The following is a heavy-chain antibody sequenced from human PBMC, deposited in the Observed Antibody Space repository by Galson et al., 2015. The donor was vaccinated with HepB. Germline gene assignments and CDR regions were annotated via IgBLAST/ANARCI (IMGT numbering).Heavy chain of an antibody. V-gene: IGHV1-18*01. CDR1: GYTFTSYG. Sequence: SVKVSCKASGYTFTSYGISWVRQAPGQGLEWMGWISAYNGNTNYAQKLQGRVTMTTDTSTSTAYMELRSLRSDDTAVYYCARDVGYSSGETTTGGFDYWGQGTLVTVSS. J-gene: IGHJ4*02. CDR2: ISAYNGNT. D-gene: IGHD6-19*01. CDR3: ARDVGYSSGETTTGGFDY.